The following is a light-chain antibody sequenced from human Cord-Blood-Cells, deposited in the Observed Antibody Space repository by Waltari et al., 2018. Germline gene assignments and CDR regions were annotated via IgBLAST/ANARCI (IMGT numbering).Light chain of an antibody. CDR1: QSVSSN. Sequence: EIVMTQSPATLSVSPVERATLSCRASQSVSSNLAWYQQKPGQAPRLLIYGASPRATGIPARFRSSGSGTEFTLTISSLQSEDFAVYYCQQYNNWPYTFGQGTKLEIK. CDR3: QQYNNWPYT. V-gene: IGKV3-15*01. CDR2: GAS. J-gene: IGKJ2*01.